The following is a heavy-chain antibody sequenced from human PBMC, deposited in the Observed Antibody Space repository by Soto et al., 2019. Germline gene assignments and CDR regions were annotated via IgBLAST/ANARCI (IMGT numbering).Heavy chain of an antibody. CDR1: GGSISSGDYN. J-gene: IGHJ4*02. CDR2: IYYSGST. Sequence: QVQLQESGPGLVKPSQTLSLTCTVSGGSISSGDYNWSWIRQPPGKGLEWIGYIYYSGSTYYNPSLKSRVTISVDTSKNQFSLMLSSATAADTAVYYCAGMLDCGGDCSEDYWGQGTQVTVSS. CDR3: AGMLDCGGDCSEDY. V-gene: IGHV4-30-4*01. D-gene: IGHD2-21*02.